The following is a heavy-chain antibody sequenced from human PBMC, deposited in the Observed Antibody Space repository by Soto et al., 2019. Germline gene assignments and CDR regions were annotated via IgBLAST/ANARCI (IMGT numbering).Heavy chain of an antibody. CDR2: IYNDGTT. J-gene: IGHJ6*02. D-gene: IGHD3-10*01. Sequence: GGSLRLSCVASGLPVAGSYMAWVRQAPGKGLEWASVIYNDGTTYYSQSVEGRFTISRDTSKNTLYLQMDRLRDEDTAVYYCVRPLPSGQTHARDVWAQGTTVTVS. CDR1: GLPVAGSY. CDR3: VRPLPSGQTHARDV. V-gene: IGHV3-53*01.